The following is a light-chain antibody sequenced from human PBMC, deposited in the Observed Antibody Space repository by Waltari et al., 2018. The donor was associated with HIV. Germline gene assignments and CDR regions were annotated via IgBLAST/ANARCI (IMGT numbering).Light chain of an antibody. CDR2: STN. V-gene: IGLV8-61*01. CDR3: VLYMGGGIWV. Sequence: QTVVTQEPSFSVSPGGTVTLTCGLSSGSVSTSYYPSWYQQTPGQAPRTLIYSTNTRSSGVPDRFSGSILGNKAALTITGAQADDESDYYCVLYMGGGIWVFGGG. J-gene: IGLJ3*02. CDR1: SGSVSTSYY.